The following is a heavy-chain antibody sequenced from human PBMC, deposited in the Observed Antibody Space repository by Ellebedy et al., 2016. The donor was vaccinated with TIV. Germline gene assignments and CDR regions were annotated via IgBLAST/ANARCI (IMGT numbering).Heavy chain of an antibody. CDR2: IYYSGST. Sequence: GSLRLXCTVSGGSISSGGYYWSWIRQHPGKGLEWIGYIYYSGSTNYNPSLKSRVTISVDTSKNQFSLKLSSVTAADTAVYYCARSYDSSGYRNDAFDIWGQGTMVTVSS. J-gene: IGHJ3*02. D-gene: IGHD3-22*01. CDR1: GGSISSGGYY. V-gene: IGHV4-61*08. CDR3: ARSYDSSGYRNDAFDI.